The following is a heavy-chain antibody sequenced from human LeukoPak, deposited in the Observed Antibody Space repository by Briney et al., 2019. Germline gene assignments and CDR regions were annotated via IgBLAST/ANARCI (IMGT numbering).Heavy chain of an antibody. V-gene: IGHV4-39*01. D-gene: IGHD3-22*01. CDR3: AGLYYDSRGYYWFDR. CDR2: IYYSGST. CDR1: GGSITSTSFY. Sequence: SETLSLTCTVSGGSITSTSFYWGWIRQPPGKGLAWLGSIYYSGSTYDNPSLKSRVTISVDRSKNQFSLKLSSVTAADTAVYYCAGLYYDSRGYYWFDRWGQGTLVTVSS. J-gene: IGHJ5*02.